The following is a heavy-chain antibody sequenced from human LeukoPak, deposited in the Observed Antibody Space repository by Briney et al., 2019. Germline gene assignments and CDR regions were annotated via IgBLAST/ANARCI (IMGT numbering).Heavy chain of an antibody. Sequence: GASVKVSCKASGYTFTSYDINWVRQATGQGPEWMGWMNPNSGNTGYARKFQGRVTMTRNTSISTAYMELSNVRSEDTAMYYCAINLPANRRFQHWGQGTLVTVSS. J-gene: IGHJ1*01. D-gene: IGHD1-14*01. V-gene: IGHV1-8*01. CDR1: GYTFTSYD. CDR3: AINLPANRRFQH. CDR2: MNPNSGNT.